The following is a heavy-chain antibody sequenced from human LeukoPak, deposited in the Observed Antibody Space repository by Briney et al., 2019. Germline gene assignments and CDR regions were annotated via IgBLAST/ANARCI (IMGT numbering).Heavy chain of an antibody. CDR1: GYTFTGHY. V-gene: IGHV1-2*06. CDR2: INPQSGGT. D-gene: IGHD5-12*01. Sequence: ASVKVSCTASGYTFTGHYIHWVRQAPGQGLEWLGRINPQSGGTNYAQSFQGRVTVTKDTSINTAYMELTRLTSDDTAIYYCARGYSGYDRKFDPWGQGTLVTVSS. CDR3: ARGYSGYDRKFDP. J-gene: IGHJ5*02.